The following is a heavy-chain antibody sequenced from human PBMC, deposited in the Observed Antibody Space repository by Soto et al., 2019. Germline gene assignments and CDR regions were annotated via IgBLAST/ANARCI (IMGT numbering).Heavy chain of an antibody. V-gene: IGHV3-23*01. CDR1: GFTFNSYA. Sequence: EVRLMESGGGFLQPGGSQRLSCVASGFTFNSYAMSWVRQTAEKGLEWVSAISGSGWQTYYAQSVQGRFTISRDNSKTTVYLHMNRLRAEDSGIYYCAKRRYVDASGGCANFWGRGTLVTVSS. CDR2: ISGSGWQT. D-gene: IGHD2-15*01. CDR3: AKRRYVDASGGCANF. J-gene: IGHJ2*01.